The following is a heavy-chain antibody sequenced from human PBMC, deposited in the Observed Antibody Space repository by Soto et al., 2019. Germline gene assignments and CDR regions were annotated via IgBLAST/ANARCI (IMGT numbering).Heavy chain of an antibody. Sequence: GGSLRLSCTASGFTFGDYAMSWFRQAPGKGLEWVGFIRSKAYGGTTEYAASVKGRFTISRDDSKSIAYLQMNSLKTEDTAVYYCTRDVPVGYHDSSGYYRFDYWGQGTLVTVSS. D-gene: IGHD3-22*01. CDR1: GFTFGDYA. CDR2: IRSKAYGGTT. CDR3: TRDVPVGYHDSSGYYRFDY. J-gene: IGHJ4*02. V-gene: IGHV3-49*03.